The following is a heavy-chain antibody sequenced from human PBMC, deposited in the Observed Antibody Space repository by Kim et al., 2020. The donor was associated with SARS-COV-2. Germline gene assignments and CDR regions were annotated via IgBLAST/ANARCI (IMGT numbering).Heavy chain of an antibody. V-gene: IGHV3-23*01. Sequence: GGSLRLSCAGSGFTFKNYAMTWVRQAPGKGLEWVSGVPSSGTGTYYADSVRGRFTIYRDNSKNTLYLQMNSLRAEDTAVSSCALGLKWFDPWGQGTLVTV. CDR2: VPSSGTGT. J-gene: IGHJ5*02. CDR1: GFTFKNYA. CDR3: ALGLKWFDP.